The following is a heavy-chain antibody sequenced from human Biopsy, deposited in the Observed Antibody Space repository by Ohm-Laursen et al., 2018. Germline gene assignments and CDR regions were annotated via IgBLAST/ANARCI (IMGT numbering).Heavy chain of an antibody. D-gene: IGHD3-16*01. J-gene: IGHJ4*02. CDR2: IHGSGRT. Sequence: SLRLSCAASEFTVDRNHMNWVRQAPGKGLEWVSMIHGSGRTDYADSVKGRFTVSRDNSKDTVYLQMNALRVDDTAMYYCAGAGGHSFWGQGALVTVSS. CDR3: AGAGGHSF. CDR1: EFTVDRNH. V-gene: IGHV3-66*01.